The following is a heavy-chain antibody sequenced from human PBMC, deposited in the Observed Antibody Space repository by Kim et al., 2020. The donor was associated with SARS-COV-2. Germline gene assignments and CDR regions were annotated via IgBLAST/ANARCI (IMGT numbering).Heavy chain of an antibody. CDR3: VIDKYHRDDSQFND. V-gene: IGHV3-15*01. CDR2: IKTKPEGGTT. D-gene: IGHD3-22*01. J-gene: IGHJ4*02. CDR1: GLTFTNAW. Sequence: GGSLRLSCIASGLTFTNAWMSWVRQAPGKGLEWVGRIKTKPEGGTTDYAAPVKGRFIVSRDDSKDILYLQMNSLKTEDTAVYYRVIDKYHRDDSQFNDWGQGTLVTVSS.